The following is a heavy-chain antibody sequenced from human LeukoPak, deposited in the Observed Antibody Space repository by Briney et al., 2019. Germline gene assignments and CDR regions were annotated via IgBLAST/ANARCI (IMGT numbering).Heavy chain of an antibody. J-gene: IGHJ6*04. CDR2: IKQDGSEK. V-gene: IGHV3-7*03. CDR1: GFTFSSYW. D-gene: IGHD2-2*01. Sequence: PGGSLRLSCAASGFTFSSYWMSWVRQAPGKGLEWVANIKQDGSEKYYVDSVKGRFTISRDSAKNSLYLQMNSLRAEDTAVYYCARSLGYCSSTSCPSYYYYGMDVWGKGTTVTVSS. CDR3: ARSLGYCSSTSCPSYYYYGMDV.